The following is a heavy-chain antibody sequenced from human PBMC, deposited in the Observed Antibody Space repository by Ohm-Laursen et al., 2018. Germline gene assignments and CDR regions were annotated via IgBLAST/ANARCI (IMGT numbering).Heavy chain of an antibody. CDR2: IIPIFGTA. D-gene: IGHD5-24*01. Sequence: SVKVSCKASGGTFSSYAISWVRQAPGQGLEWMGGIIPIFGTANYAQKFQGRVTITADKSTSTAYMELSSLRSEDTAVYYCARDLLENGYSYYYYYGMDVWGQGTTVTVSS. J-gene: IGHJ6*02. CDR1: GGTFSSYA. V-gene: IGHV1-69*06. CDR3: ARDLLENGYSYYYYYGMDV.